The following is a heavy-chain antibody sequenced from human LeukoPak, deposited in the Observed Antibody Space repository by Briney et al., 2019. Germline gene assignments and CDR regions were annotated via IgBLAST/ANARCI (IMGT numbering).Heavy chain of an antibody. CDR2: INNDGSST. CDR1: GFTFSSFE. D-gene: IGHD6-25*01. CDR3: ARESGRYGFDI. J-gene: IGHJ3*02. Sequence: GGSLRLSCAASGFTFSSFEMNWVRRAPGKGLVWVSRINNDGSSTNYADSVKGRFTISRDNAKNTLYLQMNSLRAEDTAVYYCARESGRYGFDIWGQGTMVTVSS. V-gene: IGHV3-74*01.